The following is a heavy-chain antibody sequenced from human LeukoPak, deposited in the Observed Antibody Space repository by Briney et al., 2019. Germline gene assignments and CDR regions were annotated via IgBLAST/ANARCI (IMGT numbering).Heavy chain of an antibody. D-gene: IGHD3-22*01. CDR1: GGSFSRYY. J-gene: IGHJ6*03. CDR3: ARSGYDSSGYKSYYYYMDV. V-gene: IGHV4-4*07. CDR2: IYTSGST. Sequence: PSETLSLTCTGSGGSFSRYYWGWVRQPAWKGLEGIGRIYTSGSTNYNPSLKSRVTMSVDTSKNQFSLKLSSVTAADTAVYYCARSGYDSSGYKSYYYYMDVWGKGTTVTVSS.